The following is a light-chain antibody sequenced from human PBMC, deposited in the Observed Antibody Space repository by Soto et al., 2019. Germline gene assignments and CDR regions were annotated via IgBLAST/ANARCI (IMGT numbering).Light chain of an antibody. CDR2: LNSDGSH. V-gene: IGLV4-69*01. CDR1: SGHSSYA. CDR3: QTWGTGTLYV. J-gene: IGLJ1*01. Sequence: QSVLTQSPSASASLGASVKLTCTLSSGHSSYAIAWHQQQPEKGPRYLMKLNSDGSHSKGDGIPDRFSGSSSVAERYLTISSLQSEDEADYYCQTWGTGTLYVFGTGTKLTVL.